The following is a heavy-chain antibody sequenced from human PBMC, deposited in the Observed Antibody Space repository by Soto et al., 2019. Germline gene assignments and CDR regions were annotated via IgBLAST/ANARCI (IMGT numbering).Heavy chain of an antibody. J-gene: IGHJ4*02. CDR1: GFTFSSYA. CDR2: ISGSGGST. Sequence: EVQLLESGGGLVQPGGSLRLSCAASGFTFSSYAMSWVRQAPGKGLEWVSAISGSGGSTYYADSVKGRFTISRDNSKNTLYLQMNSLRAEDTPVYYCAKRGGRRGYYFDYWGQGTLVTVSS. V-gene: IGHV3-23*01. CDR3: AKRGGRRGYYFDY.